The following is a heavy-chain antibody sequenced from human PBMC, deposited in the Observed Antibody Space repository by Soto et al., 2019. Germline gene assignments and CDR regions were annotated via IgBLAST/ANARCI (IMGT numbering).Heavy chain of an antibody. J-gene: IGHJ4*02. D-gene: IGHD2-21*01. CDR1: GYRFSSYY. CDR2: INPNGGAT. CDR3: ARIYDAPDH. V-gene: IGHV1-46*01. Sequence: SVEVSCRASGYRFSSYYMIWVRRAPGQGLESMGIINPNGGATTYAQKFQGRVTVTRDTSTSTVYMELSSLRSEDTAVYYCARIYDAPDHWGQGTLVTVSS.